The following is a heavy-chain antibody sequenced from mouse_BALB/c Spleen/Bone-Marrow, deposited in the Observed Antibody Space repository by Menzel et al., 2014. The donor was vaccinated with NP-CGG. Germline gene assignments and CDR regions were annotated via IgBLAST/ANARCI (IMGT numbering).Heavy chain of an antibody. CDR3: ARGGANVDY. CDR2: IDISDSYT. J-gene: IGHJ2*01. V-gene: IGHV1-69*01. CDR1: GHSFXDHW. Sequence: QVHVKQSGAELVMPGASVKMSCKASGHSFXDHWMHWVKQRPGQGLEWIGAIDISDSYTTYNQKFKGKATLTVDESSSTAYMQLSRLTSEDSAVYYCARGGANVDYWGQGTTLTVSS.